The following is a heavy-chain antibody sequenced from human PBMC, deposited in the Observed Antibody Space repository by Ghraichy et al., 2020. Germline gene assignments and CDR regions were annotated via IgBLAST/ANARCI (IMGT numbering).Heavy chain of an antibody. CDR2: INHSGST. Sequence: SETLSLTCAVYGGSFSGYYWSWIRQPPGKGLEWIGEINHSGSTNYNPSLKSRVTISVDTSKNQFSLKLSSVTAADTAVYYCARLGYCSSTSCRLINWYFDLWGRGTLVTVSS. D-gene: IGHD2-2*01. CDR3: ARLGYCSSTSCRLINWYFDL. CDR1: GGSFSGYY. V-gene: IGHV4-34*01. J-gene: IGHJ2*01.